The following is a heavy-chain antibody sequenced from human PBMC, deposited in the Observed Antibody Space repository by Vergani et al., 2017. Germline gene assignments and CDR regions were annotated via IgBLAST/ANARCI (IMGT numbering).Heavy chain of an antibody. J-gene: IGHJ4*02. CDR3: AKDGLGSIVGTTTYFDY. Sequence: QVQLVESAGGVVQPGGSLRLSCAASGFTFSNFGMHWIRQAPGKGLEWLAYIGKDGINTRYRDAVKGRFTVSRDNSKDILYLQMDSLRSEDTALYYCAKDGLGSIVGTTTYFDYWGQGTLVTVSS. V-gene: IGHV3-30*02. D-gene: IGHD1-26*01. CDR2: IGKDGINT. CDR1: GFTFSNFG.